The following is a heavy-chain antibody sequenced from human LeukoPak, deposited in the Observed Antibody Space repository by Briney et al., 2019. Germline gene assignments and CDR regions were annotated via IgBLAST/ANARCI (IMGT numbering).Heavy chain of an antibody. V-gene: IGHV1-18*01. CDR1: GYTFTSYG. CDR3: ARDTTVYGSGSSSFDY. CDR2: ISAYNGNT. Sequence: GASVTVSCTASGYTFTSYGISWVRQAPGQGLEWMGWISAYNGNTKYAQKLQGRVTMTTDTSTSTAYMELRSLRSDDTAVYYCARDTTVYGSGSSSFDYWGQGTLVTVSS. J-gene: IGHJ4*02. D-gene: IGHD3-10*01.